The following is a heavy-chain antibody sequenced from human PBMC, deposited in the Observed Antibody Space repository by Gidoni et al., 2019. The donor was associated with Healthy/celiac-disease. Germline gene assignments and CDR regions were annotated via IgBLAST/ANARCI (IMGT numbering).Heavy chain of an antibody. Sequence: EVQLVESGGGLVQPGGSLRLSCAASGFTVSSNYMSWVRQAPGKGLEWVSVIYSGGSTYYADSVKGRFTISRDNSKNTLYLQMNSLRAEDTAVYYCHVEMATTRYFDYWGQGTLVTVSS. CDR2: IYSGGST. CDR3: HVEMATTRYFDY. V-gene: IGHV3-66*02. J-gene: IGHJ4*02. CDR1: GFTVSSNY. D-gene: IGHD5-12*01.